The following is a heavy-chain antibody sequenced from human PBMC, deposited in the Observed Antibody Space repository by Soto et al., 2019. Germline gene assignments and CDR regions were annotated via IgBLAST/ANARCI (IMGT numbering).Heavy chain of an antibody. J-gene: IGHJ4*02. CDR3: ARASRRGFGS. D-gene: IGHD3-16*01. Sequence: QVQLQESGPGLVKPSQTLSLTCTVSGDSISSGNYYWNWIRQHPGKGLEWIGYIHHSGSSSYHPSLRSRLTLSVDTTENHFSLKLRSVTVADTAVYYCARASRRGFGSWGQGTLVSVTS. V-gene: IGHV4-31*03. CDR2: IHHSGSS. CDR1: GDSISSGNYY.